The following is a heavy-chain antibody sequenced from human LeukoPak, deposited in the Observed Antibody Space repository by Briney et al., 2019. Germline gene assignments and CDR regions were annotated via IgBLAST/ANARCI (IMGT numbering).Heavy chain of an antibody. J-gene: IGHJ4*02. CDR2: IYHSGST. V-gene: IGHV4-38-2*02. CDR3: ASAAIVRATAYFEY. CDR1: GYSISSGYY. Sequence: SETLSLTCTVSGYSISSGYYWGWIRQPPGKGLEWIGSIYHSGSTYYNPSLKSRVTISVDTSKNQFSLKLSSVTAADTAVYYCASAAIVRATAYFEYWGQGALVTVSS. D-gene: IGHD1-26*01.